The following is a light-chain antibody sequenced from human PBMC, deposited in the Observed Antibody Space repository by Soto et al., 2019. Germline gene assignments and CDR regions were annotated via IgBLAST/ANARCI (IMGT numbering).Light chain of an antibody. Sequence: QSALTQPASVSGSPGQSITISCTGTSSDVGGYNYVSWYQQHPGKAPKLMIYDVTNRPSGVSNRFSGSKSGNTASLTISGLQAEDEADYYCGSHTITSSQGDVVFGGGTKVTVL. CDR1: SSDVGGYNY. J-gene: IGLJ2*01. V-gene: IGLV2-14*01. CDR3: GSHTITSSQGDVV. CDR2: DVT.